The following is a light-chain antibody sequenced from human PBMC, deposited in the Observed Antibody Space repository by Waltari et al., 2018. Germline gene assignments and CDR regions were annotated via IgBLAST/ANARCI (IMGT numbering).Light chain of an antibody. Sequence: DIVLTQSPAILSLSPGERASLSCRASQSVTNYLAWYQQKPGQAPRLLIYDTSNRATGIPARCSGSGFATDFTLTISSLEPDDFAVYYCQQRRNWPLTFGGGTKVEIK. CDR3: QQRRNWPLT. CDR1: QSVTNY. V-gene: IGKV3-11*01. CDR2: DTS. J-gene: IGKJ4*01.